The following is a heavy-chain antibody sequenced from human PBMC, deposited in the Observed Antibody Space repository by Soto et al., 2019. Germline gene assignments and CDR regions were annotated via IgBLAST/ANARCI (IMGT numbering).Heavy chain of an antibody. D-gene: IGHD6-6*01. CDR3: ARPSGLLGQYSALVDY. V-gene: IGHV1-69*13. Sequence: SVKVSCKASGGTFSNSAIAWVRQAPGQGLEWLGMIIPIFTTTNYAQKFKDRLTISADGSTSTAYMELSGLKSEDTAVYFCARPSGLLGQYSALVDYWGQGTLVTVS. CDR2: IIPIFTTT. J-gene: IGHJ4*02. CDR1: GGTFSNSA.